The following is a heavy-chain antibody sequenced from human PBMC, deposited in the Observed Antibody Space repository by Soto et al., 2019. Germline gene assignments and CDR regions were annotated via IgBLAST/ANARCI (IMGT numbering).Heavy chain of an antibody. J-gene: IGHJ4*02. V-gene: IGHV3-33*01. CDR3: AGGGGGYLGGDCYPELSY. Sequence: GGSLRLSCAASGFTFSSYGMHWVRQAPGKGLEWVAVIWYDGSNKYYADSVKGRFTISRDNSKNTLYLQMNSLRAEDKGVYYCAGGGGGYLGGDCYPELSYWGQGTLVTVSS. CDR2: IWYDGSNK. CDR1: GFTFSSYG. D-gene: IGHD2-21*02.